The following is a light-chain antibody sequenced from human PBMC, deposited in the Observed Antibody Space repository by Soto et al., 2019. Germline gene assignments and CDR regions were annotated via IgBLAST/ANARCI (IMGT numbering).Light chain of an antibody. Sequence: QSVLTQPASVSGSPGQSITISCTGTSSDFGTYNLVSWYQHHPGKVPKLIVYERTKRPSGISDRFSGSKSGNTASLTISGFQAEDEADYYCCSFTSRNTHVFGAGTKLTVL. J-gene: IGLJ1*01. CDR3: CSFTSRNTHV. CDR2: ERT. CDR1: SSDFGTYNL. V-gene: IGLV2-23*01.